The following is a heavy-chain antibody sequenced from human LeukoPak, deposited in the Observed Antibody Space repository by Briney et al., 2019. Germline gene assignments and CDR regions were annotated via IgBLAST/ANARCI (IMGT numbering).Heavy chain of an antibody. CDR3: ARGGYYYDSSGYYELTDY. Sequence: PGRSLRLSCAASGFTFSSYGMHWVRQAPGKGLEWVAVIWYDGSNKYYADSVKGRFTISRDNSKNTLYLQMNSLRAEDTAVYYCARGGYYYDSSGYYELTDYWGQGTLVTVSS. CDR1: GFTFSSYG. V-gene: IGHV3-33*01. D-gene: IGHD3-22*01. J-gene: IGHJ4*02. CDR2: IWYDGSNK.